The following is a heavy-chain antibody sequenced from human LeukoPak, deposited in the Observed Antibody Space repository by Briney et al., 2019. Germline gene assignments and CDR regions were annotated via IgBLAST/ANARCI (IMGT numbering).Heavy chain of an antibody. J-gene: IGHJ4*02. CDR2: ISYDGGDK. Sequence: GGSLRLSCAASGFTVSSNYMSWVRQAPGKGLEWVALISYDGGDKYYADSVKGRFTISRDNSKNTLYLLLNSLRADDTAVYYCAKVRVVFNWNYAYYFDNWGQGTLVTVSS. D-gene: IGHD1-7*01. CDR1: GFTVSSNY. V-gene: IGHV3-30*18. CDR3: AKVRVVFNWNYAYYFDN.